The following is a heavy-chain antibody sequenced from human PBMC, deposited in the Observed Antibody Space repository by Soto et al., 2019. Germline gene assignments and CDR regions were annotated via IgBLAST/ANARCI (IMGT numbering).Heavy chain of an antibody. J-gene: IGHJ6*02. V-gene: IGHV5-51*01. Sequence: GESLKISCKGSGYTFTSYWIGWVRQMPGEGLEWLGVIYPGDSDTRYSPSFQGQVTISADKSISTAYLQWSSLKASDTAMYYCALSPTLPSCGMAVWGQGTKVIVSS. CDR3: ALSPTLPSCGMAV. CDR1: GYTFTSYW. CDR2: IYPGDSDT. D-gene: IGHD6-6*01.